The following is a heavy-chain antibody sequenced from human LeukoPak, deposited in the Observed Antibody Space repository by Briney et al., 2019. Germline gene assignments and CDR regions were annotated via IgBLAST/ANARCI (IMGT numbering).Heavy chain of an antibody. CDR2: IYNTGST. D-gene: IGHD6-19*01. Sequence: TSETLSLTCGVSGITISRGWYRACIRQPPGKGLEWIGSIYNTGSTYYNPSLNSRVTMSIDTSKNQFSLKLSSVTAADTAVYYCARNTSVWSPLGEAQSVPHYFDSWGQGTLVTVSS. V-gene: IGHV4-38-2*01. CDR1: GITISRGWY. CDR3: ARNTSVWSPLGEAQSVPHYFDS. J-gene: IGHJ4*02.